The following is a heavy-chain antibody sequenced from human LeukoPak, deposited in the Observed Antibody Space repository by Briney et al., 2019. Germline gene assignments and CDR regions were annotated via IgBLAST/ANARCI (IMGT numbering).Heavy chain of an antibody. Sequence: GESQTLSCEVSGFIFSEHVMNWVRQSPGRGLEWVASIQSNGNEKYSSESLKGRFTISRDNSKNTLYLQMNTVRPEDTAIFYCARGVTSWPQGPYHFDYWGQGILVTVSS. V-gene: IGHV3-30*02. CDR3: ARGVTSWPQGPYHFDY. D-gene: IGHD2-2*01. CDR2: IQSNGNEK. CDR1: GFIFSEHV. J-gene: IGHJ4*02.